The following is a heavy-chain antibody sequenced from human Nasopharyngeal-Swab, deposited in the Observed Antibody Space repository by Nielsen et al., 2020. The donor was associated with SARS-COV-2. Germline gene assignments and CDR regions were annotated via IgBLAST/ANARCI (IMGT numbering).Heavy chain of an antibody. CDR2: ISYDGYNE. CDR3: ARNLGGYDARTAN. Sequence: WIPQPPGKGLEWLAVISYDGYNEKYADSAKGRFTISRDNSKSTLYLQINSLRAEDTAVYYCARNLGGYDARTANWGQGTLVTVSS. J-gene: IGHJ4*02. V-gene: IGHV3-30*03. D-gene: IGHD5-12*01.